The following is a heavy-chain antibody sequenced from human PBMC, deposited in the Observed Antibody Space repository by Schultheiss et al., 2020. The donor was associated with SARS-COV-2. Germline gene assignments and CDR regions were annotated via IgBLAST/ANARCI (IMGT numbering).Heavy chain of an antibody. D-gene: IGHD2-2*02. CDR3: ASGVCSSTSCYIDY. Sequence: SETLSLTCAVSGGSISSSNWWSWVRQPPGKGLEWIGEIYHSGSTNYNPSLKSRVTISVDKSKNQFSLKLSSVTAADTAVYYCASGVCSSTSCYIDYWGQGTLVTVSS. J-gene: IGHJ4*02. CDR1: GGSISSSNW. CDR2: IYHSGST. V-gene: IGHV4-4*02.